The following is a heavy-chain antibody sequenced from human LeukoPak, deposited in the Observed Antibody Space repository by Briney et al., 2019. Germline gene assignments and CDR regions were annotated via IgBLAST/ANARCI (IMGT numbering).Heavy chain of an antibody. V-gene: IGHV3-66*01. CDR2: IYSGGST. D-gene: IGHD2-2*01. J-gene: IGHJ5*02. CDR1: GFTFTNYW. Sequence: GGSLRLSCAASGFTFTNYWMSWVRQAPGKGLEWVSVIYSGGSTYYADSVKGRFTISRDNSKNTLYLQMNSLRAEDTAVYYCARAYYCSSTSCPGGSNWFDPWGQGTLVTVSS. CDR3: ARAYYCSSTSCPGGSNWFDP.